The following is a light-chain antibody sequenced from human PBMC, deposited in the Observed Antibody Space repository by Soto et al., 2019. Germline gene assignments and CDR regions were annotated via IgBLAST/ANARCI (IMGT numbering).Light chain of an antibody. Sequence: DILMTKSPDSLAVSLGERATINCKSSQSVLYSSNNKNYLTWYQQKPGQPPKLLIYWASTRESGVPDRFSGSGSGTDFTLTISSLQAEDVAVYYCQQYYDTPRLTFGGGTKVDIK. J-gene: IGKJ4*01. CDR3: QQYYDTPRLT. V-gene: IGKV4-1*01. CDR1: QSVLYSSNNKNY. CDR2: WAS.